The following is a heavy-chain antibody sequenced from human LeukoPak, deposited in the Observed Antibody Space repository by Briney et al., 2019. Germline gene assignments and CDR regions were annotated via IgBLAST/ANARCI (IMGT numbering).Heavy chain of an antibody. CDR2: INPNSGGT. V-gene: IGHV1-2*02. D-gene: IGHD6-13*01. CDR1: GYTFTGYY. J-gene: IGHJ4*02. Sequence: ASVKVSCKASGYTFTGYYMHWVRQAPGQGLEWMGWINPNSGGTNYAQKFRGRVTMTRDTSISTAYMELSRLRSDDTAVYYCARGGAPYSSSWPDYWGQGTLATVSS. CDR3: ARGGAPYSSSWPDY.